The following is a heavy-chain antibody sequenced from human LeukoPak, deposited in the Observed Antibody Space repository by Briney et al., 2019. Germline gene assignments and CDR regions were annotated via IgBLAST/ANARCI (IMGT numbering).Heavy chain of an antibody. V-gene: IGHV1-69*01. CDR3: ARLSPSIAARRPIYYFDY. CDR1: GGTFSSYA. D-gene: IGHD6-6*01. CDR2: IIPIFGTA. J-gene: IGHJ4*02. Sequence: SVKVSCKASGGTFSSYAISWVRQAPGQGLEWMGGIIPIFGTANYAQKFQGRVTITADESTSTAYMELSSLRSEDTAVYYCARLSPSIAARRPIYYFDYWGQGTLVTVSS.